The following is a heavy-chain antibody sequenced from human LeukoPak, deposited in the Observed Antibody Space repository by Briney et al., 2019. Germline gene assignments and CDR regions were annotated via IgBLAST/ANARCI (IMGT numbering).Heavy chain of an antibody. J-gene: IGHJ4*02. CDR3: ARENIEQWPAFDY. V-gene: IGHV1-2*02. D-gene: IGHD1/OR15-1a*01. CDR1: GYTLTGYY. CDR2: INGNSGGT. Sequence: ASVKVSCKASGYTLTGYYMHWVRQAPGQGPEWMGWINGNSGGTKYAQKFEGRVTMTSDTSTSTVRMDLGTLRSDDTAVYYCARENIEQWPAFDYRGQGTLVTVSS.